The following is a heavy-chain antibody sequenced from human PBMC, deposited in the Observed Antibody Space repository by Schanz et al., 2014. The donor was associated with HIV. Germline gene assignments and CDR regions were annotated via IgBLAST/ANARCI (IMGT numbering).Heavy chain of an antibody. Sequence: EVQLVESGGGLVKPGGSLRLSCAASGFTFSIFSMKWVRQAPGKQLEWVSSISSSSSSVYYADSVKGRFTISRDNAKNSLYLQMNSLRAEDTAVYYCASGPTYHDISGLRPFDYWGQGALVTVSS. CDR2: ISSSSSSV. J-gene: IGHJ4*02. D-gene: IGHD3-22*01. V-gene: IGHV3-21*01. CDR3: ASGPTYHDISGLRPFDY. CDR1: GFTFSIFS.